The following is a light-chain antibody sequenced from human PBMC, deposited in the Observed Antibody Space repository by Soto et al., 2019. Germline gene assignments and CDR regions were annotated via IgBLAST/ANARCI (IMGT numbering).Light chain of an antibody. J-gene: IGLJ1*01. CDR3: SSYTSSGNYV. CDR2: DVS. CDR1: SSDVGGYNY. V-gene: IGLV2-14*03. Sequence: QSALKQPASVSGSTAQSFAISCNANSSDVGGYNYVSWYQHHPGKAPKLMIYDVSNRPSGVSDRFSGSKSGNTASLTISGLQAEDEADYYCSSYTSSGNYVFGTGTKVTVL.